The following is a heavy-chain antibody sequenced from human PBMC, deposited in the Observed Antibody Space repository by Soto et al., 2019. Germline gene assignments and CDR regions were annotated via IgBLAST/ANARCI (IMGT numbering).Heavy chain of an antibody. J-gene: IGHJ3*02. Sequence: ASVKVSCKASGGTFSSYTISWVRQAPGQGLEWMGRIIPILGIANYAQKFQGRVTITADTSTSTVYMELSSLRSEDTAVYYCARDPASYYDFWSGYPSTQSPQDAFDIWGQGTMVTVSS. CDR3: ARDPASYYDFWSGYPSTQSPQDAFDI. CDR1: GGTFSSYT. V-gene: IGHV1-69*04. D-gene: IGHD3-3*01. CDR2: IIPILGIA.